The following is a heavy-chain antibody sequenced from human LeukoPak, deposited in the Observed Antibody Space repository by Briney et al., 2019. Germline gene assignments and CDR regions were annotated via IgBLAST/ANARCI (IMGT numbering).Heavy chain of an antibody. CDR3: AGERGEEYSSGWYKRNYFDN. CDR2: GDYSGGT. Sequence: SGTLSLTCTVSGGSISSSSYYWGWIRQPPGKGLEWIGSGDYSGGTYYNPSLESRVAISADMSKNQFSLKLTSVTGADTAVYYCAGERGEEYSSGWYKRNYFDNWGQGIRVTVSS. CDR1: GGSISSSSYY. J-gene: IGHJ4*02. V-gene: IGHV4-39*07. D-gene: IGHD6-19*01.